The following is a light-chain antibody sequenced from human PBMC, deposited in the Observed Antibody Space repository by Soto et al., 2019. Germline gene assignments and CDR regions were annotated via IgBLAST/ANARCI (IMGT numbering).Light chain of an antibody. CDR3: QQYNSYSRT. Sequence: DIQMTQSPSTRSASVGDRVTITCRASQSISCWLAWYQQKPGKAPKLLIYKASSLESGVPSRFSGSGSGTEFTLTISSLQPDDFATYYCQQYNSYSRTFGQGTKVDI. CDR1: QSISCW. J-gene: IGKJ1*01. CDR2: KAS. V-gene: IGKV1-5*03.